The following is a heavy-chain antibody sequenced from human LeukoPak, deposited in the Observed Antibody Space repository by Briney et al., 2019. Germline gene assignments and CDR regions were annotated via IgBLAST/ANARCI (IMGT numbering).Heavy chain of an antibody. CDR1: GFTFSSYG. J-gene: IGHJ6*03. V-gene: IGHV3-33*01. CDR2: IWYDGSKK. Sequence: GGSLRLSCAASGFTFSSYGMHWVRQAPGKGLEWVAVIWYDGSKKYYADSVKGRFTISRDNSKNTLYLQMNSLRAEDTAVYYCARDFYDFWSNYYYYMDVWGKGTTVTVSS. D-gene: IGHD3-3*01. CDR3: ARDFYDFWSNYYYYMDV.